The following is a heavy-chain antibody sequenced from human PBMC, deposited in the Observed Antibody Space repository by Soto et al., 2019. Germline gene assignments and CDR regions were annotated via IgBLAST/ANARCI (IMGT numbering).Heavy chain of an antibody. J-gene: IGHJ3*02. CDR1: GGSISSSNW. Sequence: SETLSLTCAVSGGSISSSNWWSWVHQPPGKGLEWIGSIYYSGSTYYNPSLKSRVTISLDTSKNQFSLKLSSVTAADTAVYHCARPNDYGDYVRAFDIWGQGTMVTVSS. CDR2: IYYSGST. V-gene: IGHV4-39*01. D-gene: IGHD4-17*01. CDR3: ARPNDYGDYVRAFDI.